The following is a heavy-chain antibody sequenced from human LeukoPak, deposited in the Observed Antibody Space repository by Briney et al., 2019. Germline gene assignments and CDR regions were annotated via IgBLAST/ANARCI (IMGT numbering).Heavy chain of an antibody. CDR1: GASISSYY. CDR3: ATLTGGDDAFDI. V-gene: IGHV4-59*01. D-gene: IGHD4-23*01. Sequence: SETLSLTCTVSGASISSYYWSWIRQPPGKGLEWIGYLYNTRNTYYNPSLKSRVTISVDTSKNQFSLKVSSVTAADTAVYYCATLTGGDDAFDIWGQGTMVTVSS. CDR2: LYNTRNT. J-gene: IGHJ3*02.